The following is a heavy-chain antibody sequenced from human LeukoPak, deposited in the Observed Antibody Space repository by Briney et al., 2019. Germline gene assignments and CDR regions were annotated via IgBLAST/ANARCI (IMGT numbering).Heavy chain of an antibody. V-gene: IGHV1-8*01. CDR3: ARRKNYDSRVFQH. CDR1: GYTFTSYD. CDR2: MNPNSGNT. Sequence: ASVKVSCKASGYTFTSYDFNWVRQAPGQGLEWMGWMNPNSGNTGYAQKFQGRVTMTRNTSITTAYMELSGLRSEDTAVYYCARRKNYDSRVFQHWGQGTLVTVSS. D-gene: IGHD3-22*01. J-gene: IGHJ1*01.